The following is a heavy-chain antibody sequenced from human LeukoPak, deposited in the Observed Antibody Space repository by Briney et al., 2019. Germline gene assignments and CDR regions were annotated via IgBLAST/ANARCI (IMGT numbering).Heavy chain of an antibody. Sequence: ASVKVSCKASGYTFTNYDINWVRQAPGQGLEWMGWMNPNSGSTGYAQKFQGRVTITRNTSISTAYMELSDLRSEDTAVYYCARGRSTGYPYYFEYWGQGTLVTVSS. CDR2: MNPNSGST. V-gene: IGHV1-8*03. J-gene: IGHJ4*02. CDR1: GYTFTNYD. CDR3: ARGRSTGYPYYFEY. D-gene: IGHD5-12*01.